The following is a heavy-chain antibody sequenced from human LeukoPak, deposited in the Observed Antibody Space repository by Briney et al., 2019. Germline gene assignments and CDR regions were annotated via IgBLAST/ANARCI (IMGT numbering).Heavy chain of an antibody. CDR3: ARVRVRGTNLFDY. CDR2: ISPNSGGT. Sequence: ASVKVSCKASGYTFTGYYMHWVRQAPGQGLEWMGWISPNSGGTNYAQKFQGRVTMTRDTSISTAYMELSRLRSDDTAVYYCARVRVRGTNLFDYWGQGTLVTVSS. CDR1: GYTFTGYY. J-gene: IGHJ4*02. V-gene: IGHV1-2*02. D-gene: IGHD3-10*01.